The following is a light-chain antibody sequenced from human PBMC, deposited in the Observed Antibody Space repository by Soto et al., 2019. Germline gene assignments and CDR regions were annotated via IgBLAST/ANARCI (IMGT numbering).Light chain of an antibody. J-gene: IGLJ2*01. Sequence: QSALTQPASVSGSPGQSITISCTGTSSDVGGYNYVSWYQQHPGKAPKLMIYEVSNRPSGVSNRFSGSKSGNTASLTISGLQAEDEADYYCATWDDTLKGPLFGGGTKLTVL. CDR3: ATWDDTLKGPL. CDR1: SSDVGGYNY. V-gene: IGLV2-14*01. CDR2: EVS.